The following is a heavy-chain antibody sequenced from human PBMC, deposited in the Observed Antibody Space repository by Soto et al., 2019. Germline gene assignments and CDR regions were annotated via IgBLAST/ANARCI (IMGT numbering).Heavy chain of an antibody. J-gene: IGHJ2*01. CDR3: ARNYGGNSQFFDL. V-gene: IGHV4-59*11. CDR1: GDAITRHY. CDR2: FFHTGTA. Sequence: QVQLQESGPGLVKPSETLSLTCNVSGDAITRHYWSWIRQSPGKGMEWLGYFFHTGTALYNPSLRSRVSTSVDTSKKQFSLNLTSIIPADTAVYFCARNYGGNSQFFDLWGRGTLVTVSS. D-gene: IGHD4-17*01.